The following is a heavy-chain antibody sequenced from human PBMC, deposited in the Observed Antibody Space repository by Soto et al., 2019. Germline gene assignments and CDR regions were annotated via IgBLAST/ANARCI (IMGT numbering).Heavy chain of an antibody. CDR1: GFSLNTAGVG. Sequence: QITLKESGPTVVKPTQTLTLTCSLSGFSLNTAGVGVGWIRQPPGKALEWLAVIYWDDDKSWNPSLRDRLTINRDASDDQVVLTVTNMDPVDTGTYYCARRRGGFGDGWTTPYFDYWGQGTLVTVSS. CDR3: ARRRGGFGDGWTTPYFDY. J-gene: IGHJ4*02. D-gene: IGHD6-19*01. CDR2: IYWDDDK. V-gene: IGHV2-5*02.